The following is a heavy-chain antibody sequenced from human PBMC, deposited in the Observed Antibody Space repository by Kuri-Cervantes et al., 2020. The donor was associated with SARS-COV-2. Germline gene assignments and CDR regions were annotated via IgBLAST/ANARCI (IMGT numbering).Heavy chain of an antibody. CDR2: IYSGGST. V-gene: IGHV3-53*01. D-gene: IGHD3-10*01. CDR3: ARRITMVRVAWVYFDY. J-gene: IGHJ4*02. CDR1: GFTVSSNY. Sequence: GESLKISCAAPGFTVSSNYMSWVRQAPGKGLEWVSVIYSGGSTYYADSVKGRFTISRDNSKNTLYLRMNSLRAEDTAVYYCARRITMVRVAWVYFDYWGQGTLVTVSS.